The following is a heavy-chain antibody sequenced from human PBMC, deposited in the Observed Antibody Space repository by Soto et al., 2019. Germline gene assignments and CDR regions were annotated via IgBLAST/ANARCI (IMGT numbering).Heavy chain of an antibody. V-gene: IGHV4-59*01. CDR3: ARDRDGRMNKNHYYYHGMDV. J-gene: IGHJ6*02. CDR1: GGSLGSYY. CDR2: VFYTGRA. D-gene: IGHD2-21*02. Sequence: SETLSLTCTVSGGSLGSYYWSWIRQPPGKGLEWIGYVFYTGRANYNASLKSRVSISLDTSNYQFSLKLSSVTAADKDVYYCARDRDGRMNKNHYYYHGMDVWGPGTTVTVSS.